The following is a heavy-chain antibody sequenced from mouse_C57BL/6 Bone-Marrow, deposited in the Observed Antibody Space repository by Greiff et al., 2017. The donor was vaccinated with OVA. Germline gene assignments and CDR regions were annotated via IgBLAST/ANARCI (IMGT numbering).Heavy chain of an antibody. CDR1: GFTFSDYY. V-gene: IGHV5-12*01. J-gene: IGHJ1*03. CDR2: ISTGGGST. Sequence: EVKLVESGGGLVQPGGSLKLSCAASGFTFSDYYMYWVRQTPETRLEWVAYISTGGGSTYYPDPVTGLFTLSRNNAKKTLYLQMNRLKSEDTARYYCARDYYGSSYWDFEVWGTGTTVTVSS. CDR3: ARDYYGSSYWDFEV. D-gene: IGHD1-1*01.